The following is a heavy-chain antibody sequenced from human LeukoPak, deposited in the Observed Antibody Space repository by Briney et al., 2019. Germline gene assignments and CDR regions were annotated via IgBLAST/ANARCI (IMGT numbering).Heavy chain of an antibody. CDR3: ARDPTNTIGRYVYLDY. CDR1: GGTFSSYA. Sequence: SVKVSCKASGGTFSSYAISWVRQAPGQGLEWMGGIIPIFGTANYAQKFQGRVTITADESTSTAYMELRSLRSDDTAVYYCARDPTNTIGRYVYLDYWGQGTLVTVSS. D-gene: IGHD2-2*01. V-gene: IGHV1-69*01. CDR2: IIPIFGTA. J-gene: IGHJ4*02.